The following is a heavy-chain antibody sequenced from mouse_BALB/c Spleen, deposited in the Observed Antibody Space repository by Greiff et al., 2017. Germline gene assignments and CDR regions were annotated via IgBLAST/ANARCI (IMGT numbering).Heavy chain of an antibody. CDR3: ARGGRGYFDY. V-gene: IGHV1-87*01. Sequence: VKLVESGAELARPGASVKLSCKASGYTFTSYWMQWVKQRPGQGLEWIGAIYPGDGDTRYTQKFKGKATLTADKSSSTAYMQLSSLASEDSAVYYCARGGRGYFDYWGQGTTLTVSS. D-gene: IGHD3-3*01. J-gene: IGHJ2*01. CDR1: GYTFTSYW. CDR2: IYPGDGDT.